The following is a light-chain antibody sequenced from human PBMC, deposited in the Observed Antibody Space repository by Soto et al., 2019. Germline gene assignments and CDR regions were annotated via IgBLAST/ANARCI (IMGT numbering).Light chain of an antibody. Sequence: QSVLAQPPSVSGSPGQSVSISCTGTFSDIGASHRVSWYHQPPDTAPKLIIYEVNNRPSGVPDRFSGSKSGNTASLTVSGLQAEDEADYYCSSYAASNNFYFVFGGGTKVTVL. CDR3: SSYAASNNFYFV. CDR1: FSDIGASHR. V-gene: IGLV2-18*02. J-gene: IGLJ3*02. CDR2: EVN.